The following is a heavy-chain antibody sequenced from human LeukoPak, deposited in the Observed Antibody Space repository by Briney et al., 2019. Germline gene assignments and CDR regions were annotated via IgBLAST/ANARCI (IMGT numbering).Heavy chain of an antibody. J-gene: IGHJ4*02. CDR3: ARGNSGTYYPFDN. Sequence: QTGGSLRLSCAASGFTFSSYEMNWVRQAPGKGLEWVPYISTSGSTIYYADSVKGRFTISRDNAKDSLYLQVSSLRAEDTAVYYCARGNSGTYYPFDNWGQGTLVTVSS. CDR2: ISTSGSTI. CDR1: GFTFSSYE. V-gene: IGHV3-48*03. D-gene: IGHD1-26*01.